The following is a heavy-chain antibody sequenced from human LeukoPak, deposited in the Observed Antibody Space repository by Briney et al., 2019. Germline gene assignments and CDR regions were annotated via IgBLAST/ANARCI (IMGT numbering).Heavy chain of an antibody. D-gene: IGHD6-19*01. CDR2: IYYSGST. J-gene: IGHJ1*01. V-gene: IGHV4-39*07. CDR1: GGSISSSSYY. CDR3: GRGEGAWYSVWYSQH. Sequence: SETLSLTCTVSGGSISSSSYYWGWIRQPPGKGLEWIGSIYYSGSTYYNPSLKSRVTISVDTSKNQFSLKLNPVTAADTAVYYCGRGEGAWYSVWYSQHWGQGTLVTVSS.